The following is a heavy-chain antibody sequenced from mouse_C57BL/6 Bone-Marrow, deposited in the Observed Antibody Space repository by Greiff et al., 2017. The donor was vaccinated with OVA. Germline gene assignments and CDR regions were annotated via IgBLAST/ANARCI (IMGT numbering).Heavy chain of an antibody. D-gene: IGHD1-1*01. CDR1: GYTFTSYG. J-gene: IGHJ2*01. Sequence: VKLVESGAELARPGASVKLSCKASGYTFTSYGISWVKQRTGQGLEWIGEIYPRSGNTYYNEKFKGKATLTADKSSSTAYMERRSLTSEDSAVYFCARLTTTVVAKGDYWGQGTTLTVSS. CDR3: ARLTTTVVAKGDY. V-gene: IGHV1-81*01. CDR2: IYPRSGNT.